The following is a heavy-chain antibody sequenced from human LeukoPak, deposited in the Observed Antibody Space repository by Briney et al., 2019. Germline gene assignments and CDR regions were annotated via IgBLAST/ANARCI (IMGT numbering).Heavy chain of an antibody. V-gene: IGHV4-61*02. D-gene: IGHD2-15*01. Sequence: PSQTLSLTCTVSGGSISSDSYSWSWIRQPAGKELEFIGRLFTSGNTNYNPSLKSRVTISLDASKNQFSLMLRSVTAADTAVYYCARHPDTLIDALDIWGQGTMVTVSS. CDR3: ARHPDTLIDALDI. J-gene: IGHJ3*02. CDR2: LFTSGNT. CDR1: GGSISSDSYS.